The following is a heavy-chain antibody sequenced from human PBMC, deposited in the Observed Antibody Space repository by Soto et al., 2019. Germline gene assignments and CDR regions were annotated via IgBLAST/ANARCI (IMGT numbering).Heavy chain of an antibody. Sequence: SVKVSCTAAGGTFTSYAVIWVRRAPGQGLEWMGGIIPIFGTANYAQKFQCRVTITADESTSTAYMELSSLRSEDTAVYYCARDLGYSGYYLICGQRTLVTVSS. CDR1: GGTFTSYA. J-gene: IGHJ4*02. CDR2: IIPIFGTA. CDR3: ARDLGYSGYYLI. V-gene: IGHV1-69*01. D-gene: IGHD3-22*01.